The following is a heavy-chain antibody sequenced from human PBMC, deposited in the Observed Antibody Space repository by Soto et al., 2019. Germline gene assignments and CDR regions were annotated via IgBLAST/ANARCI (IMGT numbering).Heavy chain of an antibody. CDR2: INAGNGNT. Sequence: PRASVKVSCQASGYTFTSYAMHWVRQAPGQRLEWMGWINAGNGNTKYSQEFQGRVTITRDTSASTAYMELSSLRSEDTAVYYCAMAVWDYYGMDVWGQGTTVTVSS. V-gene: IGHV1-3*01. D-gene: IGHD6-19*01. J-gene: IGHJ6*02. CDR3: AMAVWDYYGMDV. CDR1: GYTFTSYA.